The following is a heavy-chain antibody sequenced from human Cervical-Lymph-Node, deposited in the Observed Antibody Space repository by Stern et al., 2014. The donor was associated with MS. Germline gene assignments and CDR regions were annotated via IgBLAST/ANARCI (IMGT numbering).Heavy chain of an antibody. D-gene: IGHD3-22*01. CDR1: GGSISSYY. CDR3: ARGEISGSIN. V-gene: IGHV4-59*01. CDR2: IYYSGST. Sequence: QVQLQESGPGLVQPSETLSLTCTVSGGSISSYYWSWIRQPPGKGLEWIGYIYYSGSTKYNPSLTSRVTLYVDTSKNQFSLKLSSVTAADTAVYYCARGEISGSINWGQGTLVTVSS. J-gene: IGHJ4*02.